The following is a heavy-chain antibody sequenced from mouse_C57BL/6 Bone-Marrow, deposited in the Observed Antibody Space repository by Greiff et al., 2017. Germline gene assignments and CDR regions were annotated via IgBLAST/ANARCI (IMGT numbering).Heavy chain of an antibody. D-gene: IGHD4-1*01. CDR3: AGSKNWDSWFAY. CDR2: INPGSGGT. J-gene: IGHJ3*01. CDR1: GYAFTNYL. Sequence: QVQLQQSGAELVRPGTSVKVSCKASGYAFTNYLIEWVKQRPGQGLEWIGVINPGSGGTKYNEKFKGKATLTADKSSSTAYMQISSLTSEDSAVYFCAGSKNWDSWFAYWGQGTLVTVSA. V-gene: IGHV1-54*01.